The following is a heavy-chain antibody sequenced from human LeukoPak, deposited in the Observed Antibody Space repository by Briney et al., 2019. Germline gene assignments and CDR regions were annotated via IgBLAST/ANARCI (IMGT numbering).Heavy chain of an antibody. D-gene: IGHD6-19*01. Sequence: GGSLRLSCAASGFTLSDHYMDWVRQAPGKGLEWVGRTRNKANSYTTEYAASVKGRFTISRDDSKNSLYLQMNSLKTEDTAVYYCASWYSSGWYFDYWGQGTLVTVSS. J-gene: IGHJ4*02. CDR1: GFTLSDHY. V-gene: IGHV3-72*01. CDR2: TRNKANSYTT. CDR3: ASWYSSGWYFDY.